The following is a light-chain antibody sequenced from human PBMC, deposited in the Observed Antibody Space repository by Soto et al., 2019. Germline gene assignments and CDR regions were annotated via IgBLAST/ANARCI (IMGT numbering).Light chain of an antibody. Sequence: VVMPQSPATLSVSPGERATLSCMASQSVSSNLAWYQQKPGQAPRLLIYGASTRATGIPARFSGSGSGTEFTLTISSLQPDDFATYYCQQYNSYSQTFGQGTKVDTK. CDR1: QSVSSN. CDR2: GAS. J-gene: IGKJ1*01. CDR3: QQYNSYSQT. V-gene: IGKV3-15*01.